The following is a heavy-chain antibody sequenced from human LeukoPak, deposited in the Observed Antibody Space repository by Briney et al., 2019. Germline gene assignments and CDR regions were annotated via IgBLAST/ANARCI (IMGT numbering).Heavy chain of an antibody. CDR1: GYSFTTNW. Sequence: HGESLKISCKASGYSFTTNWIGWVRQMPGQGLEWMGIIFPGDSDTRYSPSFQGQVTISADKSISTVYLQWRSLKASDTAICYCAKSSYRGAIAAAGVDYWGQGTLVTVSS. CDR2: IFPGDSDT. V-gene: IGHV5-51*01. CDR3: AKSSYRGAIAAAGVDY. D-gene: IGHD6-13*01. J-gene: IGHJ4*02.